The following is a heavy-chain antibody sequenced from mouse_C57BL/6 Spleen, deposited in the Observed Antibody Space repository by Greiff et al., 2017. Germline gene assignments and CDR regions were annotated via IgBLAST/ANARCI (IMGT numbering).Heavy chain of an antibody. D-gene: IGHD1-1*01. CDR3: ASKDYGSSWFAY. J-gene: IGHJ3*01. CDR2: INPNNGGT. Sequence: EVQLQQSGPELVKPGASVKIPCKASGYTFTDYNMDWVKQSHGKSLEWIGDINPNNGGTIYNQKFKGKATLTVDKSSSTAYMELRSLTSEDTAVYYCASKDYGSSWFAYWGQGTLVTVSA. CDR1: GYTFTDYN. V-gene: IGHV1-18*01.